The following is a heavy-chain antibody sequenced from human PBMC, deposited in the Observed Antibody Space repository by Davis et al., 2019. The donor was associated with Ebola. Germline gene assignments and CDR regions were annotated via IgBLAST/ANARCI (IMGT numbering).Heavy chain of an antibody. J-gene: IGHJ4*02. CDR3: ARDLTVTTAAFDY. Sequence: AASVKVSCKASAYTFNRYGISWVRQAPGQGLEWMGWISAYNGNTNYAQKFQGRVTMTTDTSTSTAYMELRSLRSDDTAVYYCARDLTVTTAAFDYWGQGTLVTVSS. CDR1: AYTFNRYG. CDR2: ISAYNGNT. V-gene: IGHV1-18*04. D-gene: IGHD4-17*01.